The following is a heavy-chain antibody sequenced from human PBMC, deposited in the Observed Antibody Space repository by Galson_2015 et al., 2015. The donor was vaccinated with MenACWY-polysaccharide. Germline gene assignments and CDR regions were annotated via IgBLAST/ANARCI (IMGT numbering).Heavy chain of an antibody. CDR3: ATSGGSSSTLTYFDY. J-gene: IGHJ4*02. D-gene: IGHD6-6*01. CDR2: ISAGGSTT. Sequence: SLRLSCAASGFTFSTSAMNWVRQAPGKGLEWVSTISAGGSTTYYADSVKGRSTTSRDNSKNTLYVQMNNLGAEDTAVYYCATSGGSSSTLTYFDYWGQGILVTVSS. V-gene: IGHV3-23*01. CDR1: GFTFSTSA.